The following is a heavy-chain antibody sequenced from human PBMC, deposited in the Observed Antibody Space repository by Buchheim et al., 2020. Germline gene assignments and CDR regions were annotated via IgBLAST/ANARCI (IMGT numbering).Heavy chain of an antibody. D-gene: IGHD6-19*01. CDR2: IYPDNSDT. Sequence: EVQLVQSGVEVKKPGESLKISCKASGYRFSNYWIGWVRQMPGKGLEWMGIIYPDNSDTKYSPSFQGQVTIPVDKSIDTAYLQWGGLKASDTAMYYCARRSGSGPFNYYGMDLWGQGTT. CDR3: ARRSGSGPFNYYGMDL. CDR1: GYRFSNYW. J-gene: IGHJ6*02. V-gene: IGHV5-51*01.